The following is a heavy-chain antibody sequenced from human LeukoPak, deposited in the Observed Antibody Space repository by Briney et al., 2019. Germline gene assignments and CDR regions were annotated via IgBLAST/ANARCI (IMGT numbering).Heavy chain of an antibody. CDR3: ARLVVVPADHFDS. CDR2: TSVSGSI. D-gene: IGHD3-22*01. Sequence: SETLSLTCTLSGDSSTSYYWTWIRQPPGKGLEWIGHTSVSGSISYNPSLKSRVTMSVDTSKTHFSLRLTSLTAADTAVYYCARLVVVPADHFDSWGQGILVTVSS. V-gene: IGHV4-4*09. J-gene: IGHJ4*02. CDR1: GDSSTSYY.